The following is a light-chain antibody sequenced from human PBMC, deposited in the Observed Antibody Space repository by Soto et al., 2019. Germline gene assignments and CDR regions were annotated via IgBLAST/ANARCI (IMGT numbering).Light chain of an antibody. V-gene: IGLV1-47*01. CDR2: RNN. CDR3: SAWDDSLSGLV. J-gene: IGLJ2*01. Sequence: QSALTQPASVSGSPGQSITISCTGTSSDVGGYNYVSWYHQLPGTAPKLIIYRNNQRPSGVPDRFSGSKSGTSASLAISGLRSEDEADYYCSAWDDSLSGLVFGRGTKLTVL. CDR1: SSDVGGYNY.